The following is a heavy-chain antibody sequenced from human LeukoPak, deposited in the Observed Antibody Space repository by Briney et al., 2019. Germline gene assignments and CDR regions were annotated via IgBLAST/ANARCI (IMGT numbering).Heavy chain of an antibody. D-gene: IGHD5-24*01. CDR2: IKQDGSEK. CDR3: ARVGMATMDYFDY. V-gene: IGHV3-7*01. CDR1: GFTFSSYW. Sequence: GGSLRLSCAASGFTFSSYWMSWVRQAPGKGLEWVANIKQDGSEKHYVDSVKGRFTISRDNAKNSLYLQMNSLRAEDTAVYYCARVGMATMDYFDYWGQGTLVTVSS. J-gene: IGHJ4*02.